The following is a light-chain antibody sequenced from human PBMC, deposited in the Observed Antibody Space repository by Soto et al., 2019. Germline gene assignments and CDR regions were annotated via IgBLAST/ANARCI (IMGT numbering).Light chain of an antibody. J-gene: IGKJ4*01. CDR1: QSVSSSY. V-gene: IGKV3-20*01. CDR3: QQYGRGLT. Sequence: EIVLTQSPGTLSLSPGERATLSCRASQSVSSSYLAWYQQKPGQAPRLLINGASSRATGIPDRFSGSGSGTDFTLTISRLEPEDFAVYYCQQYGRGLTFGRGAKVEIK. CDR2: GAS.